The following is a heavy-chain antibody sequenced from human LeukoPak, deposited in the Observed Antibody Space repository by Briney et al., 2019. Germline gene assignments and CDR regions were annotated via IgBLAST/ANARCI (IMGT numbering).Heavy chain of an antibody. V-gene: IGHV4-59*08. CDR1: GGSISSYY. D-gene: IGHD6-13*01. Sequence: SETLSLTCTVSGGSISSYYWTWIRQTPGKELEWIGYIYYSGSTNYNPSLKSRVSISVDTSRNQLSLMLTSVTAADTAVCYCARGGYSSSWSLGMDVWGQGTTVTVSS. J-gene: IGHJ6*02. CDR3: ARGGYSSSWSLGMDV. CDR2: IYYSGST.